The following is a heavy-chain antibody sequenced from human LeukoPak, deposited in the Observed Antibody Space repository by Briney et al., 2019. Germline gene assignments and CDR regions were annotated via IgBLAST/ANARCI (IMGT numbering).Heavy chain of an antibody. D-gene: IGHD3-3*01. J-gene: IGHJ4*02. CDR1: GGSISSSSYY. CDR2: NYFSGST. V-gene: IGHV4-39*01. Sequence: PSETLSLTSTVSGGSISSSSYYWGWIRHPPGKGLEWIGSNYFSGSTYYNPSFKCRVTISVDTSKNQFSLKLSSVTAADTAVYYCARNTIFGVPNDYWGQGTLITVSS. CDR3: ARNTIFGVPNDY.